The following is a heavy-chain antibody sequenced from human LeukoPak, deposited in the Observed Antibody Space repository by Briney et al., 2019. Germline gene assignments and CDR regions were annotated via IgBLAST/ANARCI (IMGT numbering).Heavy chain of an antibody. CDR3: ARARTTFYFDY. V-gene: IGHV4-38-2*01. J-gene: IGHJ4*02. CDR1: GYSMSSGYY. D-gene: IGHD1-14*01. Sequence: SETLSLTCAVSGYSMSSGYYWGWSRQPPGKGLEWIGSIYHSGSTYYNPSLKSRITISVDTSKNHFSMKLSSVTAADTAVYYCARARTTFYFDYWGQGTLVTVSS. CDR2: IYHSGST.